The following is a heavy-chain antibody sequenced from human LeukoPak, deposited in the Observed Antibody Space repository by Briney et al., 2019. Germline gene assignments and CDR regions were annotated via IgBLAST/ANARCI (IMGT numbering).Heavy chain of an antibody. V-gene: IGHV2-70*11. D-gene: IGHD3/OR15-3a*01. CDR2: IDWDDDK. CDR3: ARIRPHFVDLVDV. CDR1: GFSLSTSGMC. Sequence: SGPTLVNPTQTLTLTWTFSGFSLSTSGMCVNWIRQPPEKALEWLARIDWDDDKYYSTSLKTRLTISKDTSKNQVVLTMTNMDPVDTATYYFARIRPHFVDLVDVWGQGTTVTVSS. J-gene: IGHJ6*02.